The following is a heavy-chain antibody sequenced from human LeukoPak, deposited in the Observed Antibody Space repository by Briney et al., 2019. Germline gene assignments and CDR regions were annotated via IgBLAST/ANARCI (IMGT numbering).Heavy chain of an antibody. CDR3: AKAFPGLRVWGSYPDAFDI. V-gene: IGHV3-23*01. J-gene: IGHJ3*02. D-gene: IGHD3-16*02. CDR1: GFTFSSYA. Sequence: PGGSLRLSCAASGFTFSSYAMIWVLQAPGKGLEWVSAISGSGGSTYYADSVKGRFTISRDNSKNTLYLQMNSLRAEDTAVYYCAKAFPGLRVWGSYPDAFDIWGQGTMVTVSS. CDR2: ISGSGGST.